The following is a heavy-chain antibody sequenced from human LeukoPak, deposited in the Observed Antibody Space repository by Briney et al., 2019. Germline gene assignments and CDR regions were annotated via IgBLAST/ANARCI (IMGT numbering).Heavy chain of an antibody. CDR1: GGSISSYY. D-gene: IGHD1-26*01. CDR3: ARRKLVGASPFDY. J-gene: IGHJ4*02. Sequence: SETLSLTCTVSGGSISSYYWSWIRQPPGKGLEWIGYIYYSGSNHYNPSLKSRVTISLDTSKNEVSLKLTSVTAADTAVYYCARRKLVGASPFDYWGQGTLVTVSS. CDR2: IYYSGSN. V-gene: IGHV4-59*01.